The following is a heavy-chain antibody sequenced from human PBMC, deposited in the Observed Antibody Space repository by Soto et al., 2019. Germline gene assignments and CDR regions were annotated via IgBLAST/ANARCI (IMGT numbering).Heavy chain of an antibody. J-gene: IGHJ4*02. Sequence: GGSLRLSCVASGFTFDSHGMHWVRQAPGKGLEWVAIIWGDASKTYYADSAKGRSTISRDNSKNTAYLELNSVRADDTAVYYCAKGIEIATITSIDYWGQGTLVTVSS. D-gene: IGHD5-12*01. CDR1: GFTFDSHG. CDR2: IWGDASKT. V-gene: IGHV3-33*06. CDR3: AKGIEIATITSIDY.